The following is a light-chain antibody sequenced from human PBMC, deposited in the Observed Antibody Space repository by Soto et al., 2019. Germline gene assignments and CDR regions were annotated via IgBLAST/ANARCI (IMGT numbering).Light chain of an antibody. Sequence: QSVLTQPPSASGSPGQSVTISCTGTSSDVGAYDYVSWYQQHPGKAPKLMIYEINKRPSGVPDRFSGSKSGNTASLTVSGLQAEDEADSYCSSFAGSNNFPYVFGTGTKVTV. CDR2: EIN. V-gene: IGLV2-8*01. J-gene: IGLJ1*01. CDR3: SSFAGSNNFPYV. CDR1: SSDVGAYDY.